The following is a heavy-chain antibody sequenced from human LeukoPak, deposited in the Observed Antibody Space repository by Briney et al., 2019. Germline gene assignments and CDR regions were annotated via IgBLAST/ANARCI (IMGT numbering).Heavy chain of an antibody. Sequence: PGGSLRLSCAASGFTVSSNYMSWVRQAPGKGLEWVSVIYSGGSTYYADSVKGRFTISRDNTKNTLYLQMNSLRAEDTAVYYCARFFSGYGTFDYWGQGTLVTVSS. D-gene: IGHD3-22*01. V-gene: IGHV3-66*01. CDR3: ARFFSGYGTFDY. J-gene: IGHJ4*02. CDR1: GFTVSSNY. CDR2: IYSGGST.